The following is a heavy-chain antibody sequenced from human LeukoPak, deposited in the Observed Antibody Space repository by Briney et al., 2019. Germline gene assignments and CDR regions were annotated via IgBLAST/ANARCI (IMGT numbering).Heavy chain of an antibody. D-gene: IGHD5-12*01. V-gene: IGHV4-61*05. CDR2: RYVGGRD. CDR1: GGSISSSSYS. Sequence: SETLSLTCTVSGGSISSSSYSWSWIRQPPGKGLEWIGCRYVGGRDLYNPSLRGRVTISVDASEKQISLSLRSVTAADTAMYYCANTTRVAPDGRAEYFQHWGQGTLAIVSS. J-gene: IGHJ1*01. CDR3: ANTTRVAPDGRAEYFQH.